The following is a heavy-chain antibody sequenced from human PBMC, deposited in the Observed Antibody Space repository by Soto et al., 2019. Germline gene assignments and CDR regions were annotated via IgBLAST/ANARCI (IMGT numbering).Heavy chain of an antibody. V-gene: IGHV4-34*02. CDR2: INHSGST. CDR3: ARGPADDYLDY. CDR1: GGSFSGYY. Sequence: QVQLQQRGAGLLKPSETLSLTCAVYGGSFSGYYWSWIRQPPGKGLEWIGEINHSGSTNYNPSLKSRVTISVDTSKTQFSLKLSSVTAADTAVYYCARGPADDYLDYWGQGTLVTVSS. J-gene: IGHJ4*02. D-gene: IGHD4-17*01.